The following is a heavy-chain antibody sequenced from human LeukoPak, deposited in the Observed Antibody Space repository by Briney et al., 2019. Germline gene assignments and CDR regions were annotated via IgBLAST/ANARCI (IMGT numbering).Heavy chain of an antibody. J-gene: IGHJ4*02. V-gene: IGHV1-69*04. CDR3: ARDHGGYYGSGSYYG. CDR1: GYTFTSYD. CDR2: IIPILGIA. D-gene: IGHD3-10*01. Sequence: ASVKVSCKASGYTFTSYDINWVRQATGQGLEWMGRIIPILGIANYAQKFQGRVTITADKSTSTAYMELSSLRSEDTAVYYCARDHGGYYGSGSYYGWGQGTLVTVSS.